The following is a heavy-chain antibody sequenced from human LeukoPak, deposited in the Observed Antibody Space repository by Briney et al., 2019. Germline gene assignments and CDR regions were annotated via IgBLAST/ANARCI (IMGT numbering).Heavy chain of an antibody. CDR3: ARDDGGWAGGYIVI. V-gene: IGHV3-48*04. Sequence: GGSLRLSCAASGFTFSSYGMNWVRQAPGKGLEWVSYISDSSSTIYYADSVKGRLTISRDNAKNSLYLQMNSLRAEDTAVYYCARDDGGWAGGYIVIWGQGTMVTVSS. J-gene: IGHJ3*02. D-gene: IGHD6-13*01. CDR2: ISDSSSTI. CDR1: GFTFSSYG.